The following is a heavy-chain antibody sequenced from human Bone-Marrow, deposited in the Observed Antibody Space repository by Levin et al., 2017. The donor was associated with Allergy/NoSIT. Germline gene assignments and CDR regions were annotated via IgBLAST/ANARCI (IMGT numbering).Heavy chain of an antibody. CDR1: GFTFSSYS. CDR2: IRPDNDIR. V-gene: IGHV3-48*04. CDR3: ARDYSWSSDS. D-gene: IGHD2-8*02. J-gene: IGHJ4*02. Sequence: SCAASGFTFSSYSMNWVRQAPGRGLEWISYIRPDNDIRSYADSVKGRFTISRDNAKNSLYLQMNSLRAADTAVYYCARDYSWSSDSWGQGTLVTVSS.